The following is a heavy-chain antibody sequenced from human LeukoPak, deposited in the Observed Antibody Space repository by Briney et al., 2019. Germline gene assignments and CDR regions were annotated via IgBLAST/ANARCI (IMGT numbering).Heavy chain of an antibody. V-gene: IGHV3-53*01. CDR2: IYSGGST. CDR1: GFTVSSNY. J-gene: IGHJ3*02. CDR3: ARSPVVITISGAFDI. Sequence: GGSLRLSCAASGFTVSSNYMSWVRQAPGKGLEWVSVIYSGGSTYYADSVKGRFTISRDNSKNTLYLQMNSLRAEDTAVYYCARSPVVITISGAFDIWGQGTMVTVSS. D-gene: IGHD3-22*01.